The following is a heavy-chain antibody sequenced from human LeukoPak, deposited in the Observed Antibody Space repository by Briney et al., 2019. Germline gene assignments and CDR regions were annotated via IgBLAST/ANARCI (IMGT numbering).Heavy chain of an antibody. V-gene: IGHV4-31*03. CDR2: IYYSGST. CDR1: GGSISSGGYY. D-gene: IGHD3-10*01. Sequence: SETLSLTCTVSGGSISSGGYYWSWIRQHPGKGLEWIGYIYYSGSTYYNPSLKSRVTMSVDTSKNQFSLKLSSVTAADTAVYYCARVQEWFGELLYRIFDYWGQGTLVTVSS. J-gene: IGHJ4*02. CDR3: ARVQEWFGELLYRIFDY.